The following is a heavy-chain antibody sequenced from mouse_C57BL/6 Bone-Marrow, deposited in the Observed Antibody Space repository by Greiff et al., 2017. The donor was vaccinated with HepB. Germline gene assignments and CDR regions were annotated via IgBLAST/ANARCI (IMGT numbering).Heavy chain of an antibody. V-gene: IGHV1-82*01. CDR1: GYAFSSSW. CDR2: IYPGDGDT. CDR3: SRQLRSSDY. J-gene: IGHJ2*01. D-gene: IGHD3-2*02. Sequence: QVQLQQSGPELVKPGASVKISCKASGYAFSSSWMNWVKQRPGKGLEWIGRIYPGDGDTNYNGKFKGKATLTADKSSSTAYMQVSSLTSEDTAVSCCSRQLRSSDYWGQGTTLTVSS.